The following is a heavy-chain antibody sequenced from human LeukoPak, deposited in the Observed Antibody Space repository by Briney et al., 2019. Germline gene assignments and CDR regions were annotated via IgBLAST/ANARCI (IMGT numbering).Heavy chain of an antibody. D-gene: IGHD2-21*02. CDR2: IYTSGST. Sequence: SETLSLTCTVSGGSISSYYWSWIRQPAGKGLEWIGRIYTSGSTYYNPSLKSRVTMSVDTSKNQFSLKLSSVTAADTAVYFCARGPYCGGDCYFAYWGQGTLVTVS. CDR3: ARGPYCGGDCYFAY. V-gene: IGHV4-4*07. CDR1: GGSISSYY. J-gene: IGHJ4*02.